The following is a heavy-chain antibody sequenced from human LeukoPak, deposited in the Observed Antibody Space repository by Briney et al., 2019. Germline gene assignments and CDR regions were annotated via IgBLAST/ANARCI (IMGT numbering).Heavy chain of an antibody. CDR3: ARDHEGPDKFDY. J-gene: IGHJ4*02. CDR1: GFTVSSNY. V-gene: IGHV3-53*04. CDR2: IYSGGST. D-gene: IGHD3-9*01. Sequence: GGSLRLSCAASGFTVSSNYMSWVRQAPGKGLEWVSVIYSGGSTYYADSVKGQFTISRHNSKNTLYLQMNSLRAEDTAVYYCARDHEGPDKFDYWGQGTLVTVSS.